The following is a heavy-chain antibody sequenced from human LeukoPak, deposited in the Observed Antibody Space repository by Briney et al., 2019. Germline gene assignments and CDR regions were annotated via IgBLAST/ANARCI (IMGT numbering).Heavy chain of an antibody. Sequence: SQTLSLTCTVSGGSISSGSYYWSWIRQPAGKGLEWIGRIYTSGSTNYNPSLKSRITISLDTPKDQFSLRLSSVTAADTAVYYCARTSSGVTMIWGQGTLVTVSS. CDR3: ARTSSGVTMI. D-gene: IGHD3-22*01. CDR2: IYTSGST. J-gene: IGHJ4*02. V-gene: IGHV4-61*02. CDR1: GGSISSGSYY.